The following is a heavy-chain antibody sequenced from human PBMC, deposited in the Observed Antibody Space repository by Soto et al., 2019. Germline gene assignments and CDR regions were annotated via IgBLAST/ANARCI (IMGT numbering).Heavy chain of an antibody. D-gene: IGHD3-3*01. J-gene: IGHJ6*02. Sequence: SVKVSCKASGYTFTGYYMHWVRQAPGQGLEWMGWINPNSGGTNYAQKFQGRVTITRDTSTSTAYMELSRLKSEDTAVYYCAICERLYFYYYVMDVCGQGSTVTVSS. CDR3: AICERLYFYYYVMDV. V-gene: IGHV1-2*02. CDR1: GYTFTGYY. CDR2: INPNSGGT.